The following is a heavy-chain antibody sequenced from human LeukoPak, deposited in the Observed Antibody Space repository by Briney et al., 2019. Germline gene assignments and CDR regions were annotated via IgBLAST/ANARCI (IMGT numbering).Heavy chain of an antibody. CDR3: AREGLSIPALVPAAIPYFDY. CDR1: GHSLTDYT. CDR2: IIPIFGTA. V-gene: IGHV1-69*13. D-gene: IGHD2-2*01. J-gene: IGHJ4*02. Sequence: SVKVSCKVSGHSLTDYTIHWVRQAPGQGLEWMGGIIPIFGTANYAQKFQGRVTITADESTSTAYMELSSLRSEDTAVYYCAREGLSIPALVPAAIPYFDYWGQGTPVTVSS.